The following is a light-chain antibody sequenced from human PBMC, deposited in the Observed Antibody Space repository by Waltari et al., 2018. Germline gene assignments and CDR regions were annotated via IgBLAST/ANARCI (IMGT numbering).Light chain of an antibody. CDR2: DVS. V-gene: IGLV2-14*03. CDR1: SNDVGVYNY. CDR3: SSYTNTNTIV. J-gene: IGLJ2*01. Sequence: QSALTQPASVSGSPGQSITISCTGTSNDVGVYNYVSWYPHLPGKAPKLISYDVSRWPSGVSNRFSGSKAGNTASLTISGLQAEDEADYYCSSYTNTNTIVFGGGTKVTVL.